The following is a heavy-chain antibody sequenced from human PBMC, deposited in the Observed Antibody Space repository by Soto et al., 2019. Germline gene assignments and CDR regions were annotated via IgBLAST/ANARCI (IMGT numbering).Heavy chain of an antibody. J-gene: IGHJ4*01. V-gene: IGHV4-31*03. CDR1: GGSISSGGYY. CDR3: VKASILGYSSGGSCYSFFDD. Sequence: SETLSLTCTVSGGSISSGGYYWSWIRQHPGKGLEWIGYIYYSGSTYYNPSFTSRVTISVDTSKNHFSLKLNSVTAADTAVYYYVKASILGYSSGGSCYSFFDDWGQGTLVTVSS. D-gene: IGHD2-15*01. CDR2: IYYSGST.